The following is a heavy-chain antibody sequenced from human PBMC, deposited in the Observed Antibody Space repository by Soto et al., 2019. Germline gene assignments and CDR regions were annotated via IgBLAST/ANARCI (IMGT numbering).Heavy chain of an antibody. CDR1: GFSFGENA. Sequence: VQLVESGGDLVLPGRSLRLTCAASGFSFGENAMHWVRQPPGKGLEWVSGISWNSGSRGYAESVRGRFIISRDNSKNTLYLQMSSLGPEDTAVYYCVKERYAQLWLEDYGMDVWGQGTTVTV. CDR3: VKERYAQLWLEDYGMDV. V-gene: IGHV3-9*01. CDR2: ISWNSGSR. J-gene: IGHJ6*02. D-gene: IGHD5-18*01.